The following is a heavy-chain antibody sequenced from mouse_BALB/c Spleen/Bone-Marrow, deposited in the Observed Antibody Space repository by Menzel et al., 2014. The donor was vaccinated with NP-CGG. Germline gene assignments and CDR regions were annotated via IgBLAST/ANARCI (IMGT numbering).Heavy chain of an antibody. CDR2: IWRGGST. CDR3: AKIGTTTGAMDY. V-gene: IGHV2-5*01. D-gene: IGHD2-14*01. Sequence: QVQLQQSGPGLVQPSRSLSITSTVSGFSLTSYGVHWVRQSPGKGLEWLGAIWRGGSTDYNAAFMSRLSITKDNSKSQVFFKMNSLQADDTAIYYCAKIGTTTGAMDYWGQGTSVTVSS. J-gene: IGHJ4*01. CDR1: GFSLTSYG.